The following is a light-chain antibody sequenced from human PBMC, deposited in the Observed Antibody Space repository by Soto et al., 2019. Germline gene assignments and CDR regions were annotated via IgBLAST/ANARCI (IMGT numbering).Light chain of an antibody. V-gene: IGKV3-15*01. J-gene: IGKJ3*01. CDR1: QSVSSN. CDR2: GAS. Sequence: EIVMTQSPATLSVSPGERATLSCRASQSVSSNLAWYQQKPGQAPRLLIYGASTRATDIPGRFSGSGSGTEFTLTIIKLQSEDFAVYYCQQYNNWPLFTFGPGTKVDIK. CDR3: QQYNNWPLFT.